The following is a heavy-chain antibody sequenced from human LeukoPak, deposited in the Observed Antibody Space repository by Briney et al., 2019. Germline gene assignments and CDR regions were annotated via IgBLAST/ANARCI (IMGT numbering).Heavy chain of an antibody. Sequence: PGRSLRLSCAASGFTFDDYAMHWVRQAPGKGLEWVSGISWNSGSIGYADSVKGRFTISRDNAKNSLYLQMNSLRAEDTALYYCAEEAGLTDPDYGDYTYYFDYWGQGTLVTVSS. V-gene: IGHV3-9*01. CDR1: GFTFDDYA. CDR2: ISWNSGSI. J-gene: IGHJ4*02. CDR3: AEEAGLTDPDYGDYTYYFDY. D-gene: IGHD4-17*01.